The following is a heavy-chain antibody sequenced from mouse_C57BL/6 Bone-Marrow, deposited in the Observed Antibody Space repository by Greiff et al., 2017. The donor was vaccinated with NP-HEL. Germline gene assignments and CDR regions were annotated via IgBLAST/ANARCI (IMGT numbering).Heavy chain of an antibody. CDR2: IHPNSGST. J-gene: IGHJ4*01. Sequence: QVQLQQPGAELVKPGASVKLSCKASGYTFTSYWMHWVKQRPGQGLEWIGMIHPNSGSTNYNEKFKSKATLTVDKSSSTAYMQLSSLTSEDSAVYYCARAPLYYDYDEDAMDYWGQGTSVTVSS. D-gene: IGHD2-4*01. CDR3: ARAPLYYDYDEDAMDY. V-gene: IGHV1-64*01. CDR1: GYTFTSYW.